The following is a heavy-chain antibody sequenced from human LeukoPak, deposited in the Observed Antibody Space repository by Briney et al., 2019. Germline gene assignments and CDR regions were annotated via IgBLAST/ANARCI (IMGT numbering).Heavy chain of an antibody. Sequence: SETLSLTCTVSGGSISSGGYYWSWIRQHPGKGLEWIGYIYYSGSTYCNPSLKSRVTISVDTSKNQFSLKLSSVTAADTAVYYCARAGVCTSCYSIWFDPWGQGTLVTVSS. V-gene: IGHV4-31*03. CDR3: ARAGVCTSCYSIWFDP. D-gene: IGHD2-2*02. CDR2: IYYSGST. J-gene: IGHJ5*02. CDR1: GGSISSGGYY.